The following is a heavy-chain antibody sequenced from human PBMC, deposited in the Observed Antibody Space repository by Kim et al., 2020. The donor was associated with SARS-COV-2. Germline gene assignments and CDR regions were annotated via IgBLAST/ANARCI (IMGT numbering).Heavy chain of an antibody. D-gene: IGHD6-6*01. J-gene: IGHJ5*02. CDR1: GGSFSGYY. V-gene: IGHV4-34*01. Sequence: SETLSLTCAVYGGSFSGYYWSWIRQPPGKGLEWIGEINHSGSTNYNPSLKSRVTISVDTSKNQFSLKLSSVTAADTAVYYCARGGGPYSSYNWFDPWGQGTLVTVSS. CDR2: INHSGST. CDR3: ARGGGPYSSYNWFDP.